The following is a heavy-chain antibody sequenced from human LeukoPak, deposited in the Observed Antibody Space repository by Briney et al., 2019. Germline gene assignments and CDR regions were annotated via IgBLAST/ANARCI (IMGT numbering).Heavy chain of an antibody. V-gene: IGHV7-4-1*02. CDR2: INTNTGNP. D-gene: IGHD5-18*01. Sequence: LGASVKVSCKASGGTFSSYAISWVRQAPGQGLEWMGWINTNTGNPTYAQGFTGRFVFSLDTSVSTAYLQISSLKAEDTAVYYCARDEDTATTYNWFDPWGQGTLVTVSS. CDR1: GGTFSSYA. CDR3: ARDEDTATTYNWFDP. J-gene: IGHJ5*02.